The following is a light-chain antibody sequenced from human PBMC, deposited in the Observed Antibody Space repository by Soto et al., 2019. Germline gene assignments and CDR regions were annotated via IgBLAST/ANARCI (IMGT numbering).Light chain of an antibody. V-gene: IGLV2-14*01. J-gene: IGLJ1*01. CDR3: SSYTTSYFYV. CDR1: GRDIGAYDY. CDR2: GVK. Sequence: QSALTQPASVSGSPGQSITISCTGSGRDIGAYDYVSWYQQHPGKAPKLLIYGVKYRPSGVSYRFSASKSAFTASLTISGLQAEDEAHYYCSSYTTSYFYVFGPGIKGTVL.